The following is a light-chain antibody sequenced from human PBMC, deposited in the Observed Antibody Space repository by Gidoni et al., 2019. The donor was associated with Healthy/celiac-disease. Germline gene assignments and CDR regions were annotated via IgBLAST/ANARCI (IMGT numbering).Light chain of an antibody. CDR1: SSDVGSYNL. Sequence: QSALTQPASVSGSPGQSITISCTGTSSDVGSYNLVSWYQQHPGKAPKLMIYEVGKRPAGVSNRFSGSKSGNTASLTISGLQAEDEADYYCCSYAGSSTFHVVFGGGTKLTVL. V-gene: IGLV2-23*02. CDR3: CSYAGSSTFHVV. CDR2: EVG. J-gene: IGLJ2*01.